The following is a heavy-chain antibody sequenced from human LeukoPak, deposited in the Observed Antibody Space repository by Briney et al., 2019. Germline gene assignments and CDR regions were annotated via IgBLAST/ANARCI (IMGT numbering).Heavy chain of an antibody. J-gene: IGHJ4*02. CDR1: GFTFSNAW. CDR3: AADSYGYPY. CDR2: IKGKTDGGTT. V-gene: IGHV3-15*01. D-gene: IGHD5-18*01. Sequence: PGGSLRLSCAASGFTFSNAWMSWVRQVPGKGLEWVGRIKGKTDGGTTDYAASVKGRFSISTDDSKNTLYLQMNSLKTEDTAVYYCAADSYGYPYWGQGTLVTVPS.